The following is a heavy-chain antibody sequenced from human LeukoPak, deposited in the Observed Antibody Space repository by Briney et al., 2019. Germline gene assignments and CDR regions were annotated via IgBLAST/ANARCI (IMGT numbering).Heavy chain of an antibody. J-gene: IGHJ4*02. Sequence: SETLSLTCTVSGGSISSSSYYWGWIRQPPGKGLEWIGSIYYSGSTYYNPSLKSRVTISVDTSKNQFSLKLSSVTAADTAVYYCARITNSGLYYFDYWGQGTPVTVSS. V-gene: IGHV4-39*01. CDR1: GGSISSSSYY. D-gene: IGHD5-12*01. CDR2: IYYSGST. CDR3: ARITNSGLYYFDY.